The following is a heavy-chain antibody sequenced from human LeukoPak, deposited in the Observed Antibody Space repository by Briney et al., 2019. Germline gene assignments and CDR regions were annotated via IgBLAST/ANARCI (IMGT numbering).Heavy chain of an antibody. V-gene: IGHV3-53*01. CDR1: GFTVSSNY. D-gene: IGHD3-16*01. Sequence: GGSLRLSCIASGFTVSSNYMNWVRQAPGKGLEWVSVIYSAGSTYYADSVQGRFTISRDNSKNTLYLQMNSLRAEDTAVYYCARDLYVWGSFSSAVDYWGQGTLVTVSS. CDR2: IYSAGST. CDR3: ARDLYVWGSFSSAVDY. J-gene: IGHJ4*02.